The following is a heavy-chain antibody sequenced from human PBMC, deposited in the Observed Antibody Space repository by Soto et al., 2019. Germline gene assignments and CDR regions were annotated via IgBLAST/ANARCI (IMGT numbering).Heavy chain of an antibody. CDR1: GFTFSSYG. CDR2: IWYDGSNK. D-gene: IGHD3-22*01. Sequence: SLRLSCAASGFTFSSYGMHWVRQAPGKGLEWVAVIWYDGSNKYYADSVKGRFTISGVNSKNTLYLHMNSLRAEDTAVYYCARSYYYDSSGYYRSFFQHWGQG. V-gene: IGHV3-33*01. CDR3: ARSYYYDSSGYYRSFFQH. J-gene: IGHJ1*01.